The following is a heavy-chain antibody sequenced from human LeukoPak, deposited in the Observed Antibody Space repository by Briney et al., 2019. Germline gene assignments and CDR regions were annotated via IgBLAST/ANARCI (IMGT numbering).Heavy chain of an antibody. J-gene: IGHJ6*03. CDR2: ISSSSSYI. V-gene: IGHV3-21*04. D-gene: IGHD5-12*01. Sequence: GGSLRLSCAASGFTFSSYSMNWVRQAPGKGLEWVSSISSSSSYIYYADSVKGRFTISRDNAKNSLYLQMNSLRAEDTAMYYCARLGSGYDLWTHYYYYMDVWGKGTTVTISS. CDR3: ARLGSGYDLWTHYYYYMDV. CDR1: GFTFSSYS.